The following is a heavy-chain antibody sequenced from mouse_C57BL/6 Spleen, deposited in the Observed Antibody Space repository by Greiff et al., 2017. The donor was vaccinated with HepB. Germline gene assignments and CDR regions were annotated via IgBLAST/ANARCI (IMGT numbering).Heavy chain of an antibody. D-gene: IGHD2-4*01. J-gene: IGHJ3*01. CDR3: AREGIEYDSFAY. Sequence: QVQLQQPGAELVKPGASVKLSCKASGYTFTSYWMQWVKQRPGPGLEWVGEIDPSDSYTNYNQKVKGKATLTVDTSSSTDYMQLSSLTSEDSAGYYCAREGIEYDSFAYWGQGTLVTVSA. CDR1: GYTFTSYW. CDR2: IDPSDSYT. V-gene: IGHV1-50*01.